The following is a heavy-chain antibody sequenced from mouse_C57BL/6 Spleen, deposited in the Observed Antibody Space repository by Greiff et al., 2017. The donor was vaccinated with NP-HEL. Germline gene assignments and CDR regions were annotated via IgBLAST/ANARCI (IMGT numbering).Heavy chain of an antibody. Sequence: VQRVESGAELVRPGTSVKVSCKASGYAFTNYLIEWVKQRPGQGLEWIGVINPGSGGTNYNEKFKGKATLTADKSSSTAYMQLSSLTSEDSAVYFCARTFYYGSSYDYWGQGTTLTVSS. CDR2: INPGSGGT. J-gene: IGHJ2*01. CDR3: ARTFYYGSSYDY. D-gene: IGHD1-1*01. CDR1: GYAFTNYL. V-gene: IGHV1-54*01.